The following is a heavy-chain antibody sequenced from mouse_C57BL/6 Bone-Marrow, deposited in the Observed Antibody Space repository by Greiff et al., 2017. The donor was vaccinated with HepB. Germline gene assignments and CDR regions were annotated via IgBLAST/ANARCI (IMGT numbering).Heavy chain of an antibody. CDR3: ARGDYGSSFAY. Sequence: QVQLKESGAELARPGASVKLSCKASGYTFTSYWMHWVKQRPGQGLEWIGEIDPSDSYTNYNQKFKGKSTLTVDKSSSTAYMQLSSLTSEDSAVYYCARGDYGSSFAYWGQGTLVTVSA. V-gene: IGHV1-69*01. J-gene: IGHJ3*01. CDR2: IDPSDSYT. CDR1: GYTFTSYW. D-gene: IGHD1-1*01.